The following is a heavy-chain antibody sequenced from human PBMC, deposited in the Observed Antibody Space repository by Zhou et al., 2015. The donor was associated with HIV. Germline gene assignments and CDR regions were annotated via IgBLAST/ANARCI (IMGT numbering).Heavy chain of an antibody. V-gene: IGHV1-69*01. Sequence: QVQLVQSGAEVKKPGSSVKVSCKASGGTFSSYAISWVRQAPGQGLEWMGGIIPIFGTANYAQKFQGRVTITADESTSTAYMELSSLRSEDTAVYYCARLWQQLVPKKDYYYYMDVWGKGTTVTVSS. CDR1: GGTFSSYA. CDR3: ARLWQQLVPKKDYYYYMDV. J-gene: IGHJ6*03. D-gene: IGHD6-13*01. CDR2: IIPIFGTA.